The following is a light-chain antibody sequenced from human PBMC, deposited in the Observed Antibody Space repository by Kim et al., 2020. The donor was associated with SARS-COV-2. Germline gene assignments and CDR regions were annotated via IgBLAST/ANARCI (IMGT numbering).Light chain of an antibody. CDR2: RNT. Sequence: QTATLTGTRTTNNVGHDGATSLQPHEGHPPKLLSYRNTNRPSGISEILSASRSGNTASLTITGLQPEDEADYYCSAWDSSLRAWMFGGGTQLTVL. J-gene: IGLJ3*02. CDR1: TNNVGHDG. V-gene: IGLV10-54*01. CDR3: SAWDSSLRAWM.